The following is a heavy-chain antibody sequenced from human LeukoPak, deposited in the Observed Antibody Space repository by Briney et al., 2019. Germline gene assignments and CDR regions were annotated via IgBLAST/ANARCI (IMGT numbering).Heavy chain of an antibody. CDR3: ARVDGYNYTFDY. CDR1: GGSMSNYY. D-gene: IGHD5-24*01. V-gene: IGHV4-59*13. CDR2: IYYSGST. Sequence: SETLSLTCTVSGGSMSNYYWSWIRQPPGKGLEWIGYIYYSGSTNYNPSLKSRVTISVDTSKNQFSLKLSSVTAADTAVYYCARVDGYNYTFDYWGQGTLVTVSS. J-gene: IGHJ4*02.